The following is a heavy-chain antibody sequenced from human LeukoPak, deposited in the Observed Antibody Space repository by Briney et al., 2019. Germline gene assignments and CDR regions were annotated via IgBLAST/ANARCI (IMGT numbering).Heavy chain of an antibody. J-gene: IGHJ4*02. CDR3: ARGRVSSGWYY. CDR1: GGSFSGYY. CDR2: INHSGST. D-gene: IGHD6-19*01. Sequence: PSETLSLTCAVYGGSFSGYYWSWIRQPPGKGLEWIGEINHSGSTNYNPSLKSRVTISVDTSKNQFSLKLSSVTAADTAVYYCARGRVSSGWYYWGQGTLVTVSS. V-gene: IGHV4-34*01.